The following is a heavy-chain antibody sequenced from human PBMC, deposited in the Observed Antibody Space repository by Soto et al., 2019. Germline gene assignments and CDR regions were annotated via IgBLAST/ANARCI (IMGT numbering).Heavy chain of an antibody. J-gene: IGHJ4*02. D-gene: IGHD3-3*01. Sequence: GGSLRLSCAASGFTFSSYAMSWVRQAPGKGLEWVSAISGSGGSTYYADSVKGRFTISRDNSRNTLYLQMNSLRAEDTAVYYCAKAPIWSGYYFDYWGQGTLVTVSS. CDR3: AKAPIWSGYYFDY. CDR2: ISGSGGST. CDR1: GFTFSSYA. V-gene: IGHV3-23*01.